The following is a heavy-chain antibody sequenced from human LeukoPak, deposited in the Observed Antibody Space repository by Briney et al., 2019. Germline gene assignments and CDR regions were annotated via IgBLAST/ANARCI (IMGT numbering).Heavy chain of an antibody. J-gene: IGHJ5*02. CDR3: AXXQXXNXXDP. CDR1: GYTFTGYY. Sequence: ASGYTFTGYYMHWVRQAPGQGLEWMGWINPHSGGTNYAQKFQGRVTITRDTTNRTAYMELSRLRADDTAGYYCAXXQXXNXXDPWGQGTLVTVSA. V-gene: IGHV1-2*02. CDR2: INPHSGGT.